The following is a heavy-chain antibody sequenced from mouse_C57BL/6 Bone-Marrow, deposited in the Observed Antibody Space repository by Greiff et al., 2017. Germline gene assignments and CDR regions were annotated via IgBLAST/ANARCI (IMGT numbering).Heavy chain of an antibody. CDR1: GFPITSGYY. CDR2: ITHSGET. CDR3: AGASSYNYYAMDY. V-gene: IGHV12-3*01. Sequence: QVQLQQSGPGLVKPSQSLFLTCSITGFPITSGYYWIWIRQSPGKPLEWMGYITHSGETFYNPSLQSPISITRETSKNQFFLQLNSVTTEDTAMYYCAGASSYNYYAMDYWGQGTSVTVSS. D-gene: IGHD2-12*01. J-gene: IGHJ4*01.